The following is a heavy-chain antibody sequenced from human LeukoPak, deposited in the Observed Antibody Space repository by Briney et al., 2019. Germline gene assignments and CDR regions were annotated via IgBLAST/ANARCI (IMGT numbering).Heavy chain of an antibody. D-gene: IGHD3-22*01. CDR2: IYHSGST. CDR3: ARVTYYDSSGYTDAFDI. V-gene: IGHV4-4*02. CDR1: GGSISSSNW. J-gene: IGHJ3*02. Sequence: PSETLSLTCAVSGGSISSSNWWSWVRQPPGKGLEWIGEIYHSGSTNYNPSLKSRVTISVDKSKNQFSLKLSSVTAADTAVYYCARVTYYDSSGYTDAFDIWGQGTMVTVSS.